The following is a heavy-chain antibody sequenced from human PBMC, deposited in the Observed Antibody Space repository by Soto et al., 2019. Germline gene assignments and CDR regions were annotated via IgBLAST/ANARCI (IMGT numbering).Heavy chain of an antibody. V-gene: IGHV4-39*01. CDR1: GGSISSSSYY. Sequence: SETLSLTCTVSGGSISSSSYYWGWIRQPPGKGLEWIGSIYYSGSTYYNPSLKSRVTISVDTSKNQFSLKLSSVTAADTAVYYCARIIAAAGWGLGVLNTEMYYYYMDVWGKGTTVTVSS. J-gene: IGHJ6*03. CDR2: IYYSGST. CDR3: ARIIAAAGWGLGVLNTEMYYYYMDV. D-gene: IGHD6-13*01.